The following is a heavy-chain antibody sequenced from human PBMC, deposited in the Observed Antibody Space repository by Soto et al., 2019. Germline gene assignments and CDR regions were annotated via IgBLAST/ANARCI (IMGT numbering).Heavy chain of an antibody. CDR2: ISSRSDDI. V-gene: IGHV3-48*02. Sequence: VQLVESGGGLVYPGGSLRLSCVGSGFSFSDYSMNWVRQAPGKGLQWISHISSRSDDIHYADSVKGRFTVSRDNAKNAVFLQMNSLRDDDTAIYYCARLPKGSLVTAWGQGTQVTVSS. CDR1: GFSFSDYS. D-gene: IGHD2-21*02. J-gene: IGHJ4*02. CDR3: ARLPKGSLVTA.